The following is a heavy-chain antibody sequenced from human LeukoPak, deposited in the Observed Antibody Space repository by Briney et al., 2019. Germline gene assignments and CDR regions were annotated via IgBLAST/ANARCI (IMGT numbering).Heavy chain of an antibody. CDR1: GGSISSSSYY. D-gene: IGHD1-1*01. Sequence: SETLSLTCTVSGGSISSSSYYWGWIRQPPGKGLEWIGSIYYSGSTYYNPSLKSRVTISVDTSKNQFSLKLSSVTAADTAVYYCARPWNRASLEAFDIWGQGTMVTVSS. J-gene: IGHJ3*02. CDR3: ARPWNRASLEAFDI. CDR2: IYYSGST. V-gene: IGHV4-39*01.